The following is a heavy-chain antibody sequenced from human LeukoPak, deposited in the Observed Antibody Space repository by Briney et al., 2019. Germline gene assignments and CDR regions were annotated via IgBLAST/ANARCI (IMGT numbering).Heavy chain of an antibody. CDR3: ARDNYYGSGSYYKEDAFDI. D-gene: IGHD3-10*01. CDR1: GGSISSYY. Sequence: SETLSLTCTVSGGSISSYYWSWIRQPAGKGLEWIGRIYTSGSTNYNPSLKSRVTMSVDTSKNQFSLKLSSVTAADTAVYYCARDNYYGSGSYYKEDAFDIWGQGTMVTVSS. J-gene: IGHJ3*02. V-gene: IGHV4-4*07. CDR2: IYTSGST.